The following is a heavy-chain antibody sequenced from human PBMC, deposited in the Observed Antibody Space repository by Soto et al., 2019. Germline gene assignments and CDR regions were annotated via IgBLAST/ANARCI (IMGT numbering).Heavy chain of an antibody. J-gene: IGHJ6*02. CDR2: IYHSGST. Sequence: QVQLQESGPGLVKPSGTLSLTCAVSGGSISSSNWWSWVRQPPGKGLEWIGEIYHSGSTNYNPSLKSRVTISVDKSKNQFSLKLHSVTAADTAVYYCASGYSGYDPSYGMEVWGQGTTVTVSS. CDR3: ASGYSGYDPSYGMEV. D-gene: IGHD5-12*01. V-gene: IGHV4-4*02. CDR1: GGSISSSNW.